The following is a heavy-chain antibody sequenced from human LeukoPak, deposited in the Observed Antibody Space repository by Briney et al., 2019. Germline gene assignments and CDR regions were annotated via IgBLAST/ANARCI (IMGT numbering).Heavy chain of an antibody. Sequence: SETLFLTCAVSGGSISSGGYSWSWIRQPPGKGLEWIGSIYYSGSTYYNPSLKSRVTISVDTSKNQFSLKLSSVTAADTAVYYCARHVSAYSSGLPYYMDVWGEGTTVTVSS. J-gene: IGHJ6*03. CDR3: ARHVSAYSSGLPYYMDV. V-gene: IGHV4-30-2*03. CDR1: GGSISSGGYS. CDR2: IYYSGST. D-gene: IGHD6-19*01.